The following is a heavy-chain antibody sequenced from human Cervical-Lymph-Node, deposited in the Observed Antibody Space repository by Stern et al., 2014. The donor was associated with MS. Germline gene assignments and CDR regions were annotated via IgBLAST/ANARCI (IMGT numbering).Heavy chain of an antibody. CDR3: ARDEGADY. J-gene: IGHJ4*02. CDR1: GYSFTSYF. CDR2: INPSAGNT. Sequence: QLEQSGAEVKKPGASVKVSCMASGYSFTSYFINWVRQAPGQGLEWMGIINPSAGNTNYAQKFQGRVVMTSDTSTGTVYMELSSLRSEDTAVYYCARDEGADYWGQGTLVTVSS. V-gene: IGHV1-46*01.